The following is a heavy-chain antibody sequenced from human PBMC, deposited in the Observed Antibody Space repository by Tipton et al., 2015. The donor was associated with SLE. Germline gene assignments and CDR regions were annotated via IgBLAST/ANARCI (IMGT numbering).Heavy chain of an antibody. D-gene: IGHD2-21*01. CDR2: INHGGST. J-gene: IGHJ5*02. Sequence: TLSLTCAVYGGSFSGYYWTWIRQPPGKGLEWIGEINHGGSTNYNPSLKSRVTISEDTSKNQFSLKLTSVTAADTAIYYCVRGHPNIVMLIGGGWFDPWAQGTLVTVSS. CDR1: GGSFSGYY. CDR3: VRGHPNIVMLIGGGWFDP. V-gene: IGHV4-34*01.